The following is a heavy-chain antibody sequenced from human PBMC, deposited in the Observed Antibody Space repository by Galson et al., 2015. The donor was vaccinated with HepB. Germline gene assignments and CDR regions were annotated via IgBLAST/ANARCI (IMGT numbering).Heavy chain of an antibody. CDR2: INTNTWDP. D-gene: IGHD2-15*01. CDR3: AKERGGVAFDN. Sequence: ASGYIFTDYAMNWVRQAPGQGLDWIGWINTNTWDPTYAPDFTGRFVFSLDTSVTTAYLQISSLKAEDTAVYFCAKERGGVAFDNWGQGTLVIVSS. V-gene: IGHV7-4-1*02. J-gene: IGHJ4*02. CDR1: GYIFTDYA.